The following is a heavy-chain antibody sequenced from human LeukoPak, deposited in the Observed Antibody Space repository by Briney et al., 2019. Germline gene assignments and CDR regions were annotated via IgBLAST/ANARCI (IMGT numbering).Heavy chain of an antibody. Sequence: GGSLRLSCAASGFTFSRFGMHWVRRAPGKGLEWVAVIWYDGSNKYYADSVKGRFSVSRDNSKNTLYLQMNSLRAEDTAVYYCARDLGGYDRSGYFDLWGRGTQVTVSS. D-gene: IGHD5-12*01. J-gene: IGHJ2*01. V-gene: IGHV3-33*01. CDR2: IWYDGSNK. CDR3: ARDLGGYDRSGYFDL. CDR1: GFTFSRFG.